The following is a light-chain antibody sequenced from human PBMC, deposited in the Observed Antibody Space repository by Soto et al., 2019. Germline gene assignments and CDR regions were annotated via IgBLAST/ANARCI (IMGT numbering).Light chain of an antibody. Sequence: DIQMTQSPSTLSASVGDRVTITCRASQNINMWLAWYQQKPGKAPKLLIYDASSLQSGVPSRFGGSCSGTDLTLTITSLLPDDCATYSCQHYSHYSPSTFGQGAKVEI. J-gene: IGKJ1*01. CDR3: QHYSHYSPST. CDR2: DAS. V-gene: IGKV1-5*01. CDR1: QNINMW.